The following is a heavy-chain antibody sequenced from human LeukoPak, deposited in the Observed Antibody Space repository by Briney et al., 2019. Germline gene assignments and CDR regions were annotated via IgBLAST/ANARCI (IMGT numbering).Heavy chain of an antibody. CDR1: GGSISSYY. J-gene: IGHJ5*02. CDR2: IYTSGST. D-gene: IGHD2-2*01. CDR3: ARVPPRYCSSTSCYLFDP. V-gene: IGHV4-4*07. Sequence: SETLSLTCTVSGGSISSYYWSWIRQPAGKGLEWIGRIYTSGSTNYNPSLKSRVTMSVDTSKNQFSLKLSSVTAADTAVCYCARVPPRYCSSTSCYLFDPWGQGTLVTVSS.